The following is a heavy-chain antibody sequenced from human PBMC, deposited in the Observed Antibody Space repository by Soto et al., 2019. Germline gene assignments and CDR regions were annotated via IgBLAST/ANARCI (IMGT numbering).Heavy chain of an antibody. D-gene: IGHD1-26*01. CDR2: IIPIFGTA. Sequence: SVKVSCKASGGTFSSDIISWVRQAPGQGLEWMGGIIPIFGTANYAQKLQGRVTITADKSTSTAYMELSTLKSEDTAVYYCARVIVGTTTDYYYGMDVWGQGTTVTVSS. V-gene: IGHV1-69*06. J-gene: IGHJ6*02. CDR3: ARVIVGTTTDYYYGMDV. CDR1: GGTFSSDI.